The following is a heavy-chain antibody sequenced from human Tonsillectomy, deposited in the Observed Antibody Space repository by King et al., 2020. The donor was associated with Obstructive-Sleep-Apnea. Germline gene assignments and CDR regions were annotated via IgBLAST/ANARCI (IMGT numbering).Heavy chain of an antibody. V-gene: IGHV3-7*03. CDR3: ARDYEDSYRRLFTYYYSGMDV. CDR1: GFTFSSYW. CDR2: IKQDGSEK. D-gene: IGHD5-18*01. J-gene: IGHJ6*02. Sequence: VQLVESGGGLVQPGGSLRLSCAASGFTFSSYWMSWVRQAPGKGLEWVANIKQDGSEKYYVDSVKGRFTISRDNANNSLYLQMNSLRAGDTAVYYGARDYEDSYRRLFTYYYSGMDVWGQGTTVTVSS.